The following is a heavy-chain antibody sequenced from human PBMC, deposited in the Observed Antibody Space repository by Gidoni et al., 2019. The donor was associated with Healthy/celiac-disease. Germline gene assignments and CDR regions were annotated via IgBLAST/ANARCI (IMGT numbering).Heavy chain of an antibody. J-gene: IGHJ4*02. CDR1: GVSFRGYY. CDR2: INHSGST. V-gene: IGHV4-34*01. D-gene: IGHD3-10*01. CDR3: ARRLRITMVRGEQFDY. Sequence: QVQLQQWGAGRWKPSETLSLTCAGYGVSFRGYYWSWIRQPPGKGLEWIGEINHSGSTNYNPSLESRVTISVDTSKNQFSLKLSSVTAAHTAVYYCARRLRITMVRGEQFDYWGQGTLVTVSS.